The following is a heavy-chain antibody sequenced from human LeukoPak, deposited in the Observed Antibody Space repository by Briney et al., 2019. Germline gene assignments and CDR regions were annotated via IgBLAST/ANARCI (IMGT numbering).Heavy chain of an antibody. CDR2: IYPGDPDT. V-gene: IGHV5-51*01. Sequence: GEFLKISCKGSGYSFSSYWIDWVRQMPGKGLEWMGSIYPGDPDTRYSPSFQGQVTMSADKSISTAYLRWSSLKASDTAMYYCARHGVRGVTRAWFDPWGQGTLVTVSS. D-gene: IGHD3-10*01. CDR1: GYSFSSYW. J-gene: IGHJ5*02. CDR3: ARHGVRGVTRAWFDP.